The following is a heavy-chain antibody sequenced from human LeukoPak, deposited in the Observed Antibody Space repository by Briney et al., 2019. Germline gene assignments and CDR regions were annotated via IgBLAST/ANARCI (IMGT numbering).Heavy chain of an antibody. J-gene: IGHJ4*02. V-gene: IGHV3-74*01. D-gene: IGHD6-19*01. CDR2: ISGDARTT. Sequence: GGSLRLSCAASGFTFSRYWMHWVRQAPGKGLVWVSRISGDARTTTYADSVKGRFTIFRDNAKNTLYLQMNSLRAEDTALYYCVRDWAVAGTEDFYFDFWGQGTLVTVSS. CDR1: GFTFSRYW. CDR3: VRDWAVAGTEDFYFDF.